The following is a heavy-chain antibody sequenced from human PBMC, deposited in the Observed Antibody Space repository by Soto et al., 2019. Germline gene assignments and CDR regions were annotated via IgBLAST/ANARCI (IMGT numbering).Heavy chain of an antibody. CDR3: ATDKGLLQLGGNYSYIMDV. D-gene: IGHD2-15*01. CDR1: GGTFRTNA. CDR2: IIPIFPTP. V-gene: IGHV1-69*12. Sequence: QVQLVQSGAEVKKPGSSVKISCKASGGTFRTNAFSWVRQAPGQGLEWMGGIIPIFPTPDYAQKFQGRVTTTADESTTTTYMELSSLRSEDTAIYGCATDKGLLQLGGNYSYIMDVWGQGTTVTGSS. J-gene: IGHJ6*02.